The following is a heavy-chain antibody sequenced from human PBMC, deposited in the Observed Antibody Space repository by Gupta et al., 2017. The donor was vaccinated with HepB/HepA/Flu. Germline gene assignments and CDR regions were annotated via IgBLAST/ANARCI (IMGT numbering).Heavy chain of an antibody. Sequence: QVQLQQWGAGLLKPSETLSLTCAVYGGSFSGYYWSWIRQPPGKGLEWIGEINHSGSTNYNPSLKSRVTISVDTSKNQFSLKLSSVTAADTAVYYCARGRGGYSSSSTLYYYYYYMDVWGKGTTVTVSS. J-gene: IGHJ6*03. CDR1: GGSFSGYY. CDR2: INHSGST. CDR3: ARGRGGYSSSSTLYYYYYYMDV. D-gene: IGHD6-6*01. V-gene: IGHV4-34*01.